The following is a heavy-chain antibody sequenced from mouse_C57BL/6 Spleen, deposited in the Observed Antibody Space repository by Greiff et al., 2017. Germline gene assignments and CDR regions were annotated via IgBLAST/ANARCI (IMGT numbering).Heavy chain of an antibody. V-gene: IGHV5-6*01. CDR1: GFTFSSYG. CDR2: ISSGGSYT. D-gene: IGHD2-4*01. J-gene: IGHJ3*01. Sequence: EVMLVESGGDLVKPGGSLKLSCAASGFTFSSYGMSWVRQTPDKRLEWVATISSGGSYTYYPDSVKGRFTISRDNAKNTLYLQMSSLKSEDTAMYYCARHGNYDYDRGPWFAYWGQGTLVTVSA. CDR3: ARHGNYDYDRGPWFAY.